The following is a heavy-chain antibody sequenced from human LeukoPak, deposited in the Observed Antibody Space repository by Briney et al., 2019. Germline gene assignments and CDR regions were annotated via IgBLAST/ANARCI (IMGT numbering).Heavy chain of an antibody. D-gene: IGHD3-10*01. V-gene: IGHV4-34*01. CDR3: ARGVGFVKIDY. J-gene: IGHJ4*02. CDR1: GGSFSGYF. Sequence: SETLSLTCAVYGGSFSGYFWSWIRQPPGKGLERIGEINHSGITNYNPSLKSRVTISVDTSKNQFSLKLSSVTAADTAVYYCARGVGFVKIDYWGQGTLVTVSS. CDR2: INHSGIT.